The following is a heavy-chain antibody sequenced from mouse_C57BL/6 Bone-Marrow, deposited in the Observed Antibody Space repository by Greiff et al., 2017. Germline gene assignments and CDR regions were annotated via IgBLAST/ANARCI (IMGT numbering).Heavy chain of an antibody. V-gene: IGHV1-42*01. D-gene: IGHD1-1*01. J-gene: IGHJ3*01. CDR1: GYSFTGYY. CDR3: ERKKEPVITTVVAPGFAY. Sequence: EVQLQQSGPELVKPGASVKISCKASGYSFTGYYMNWVKQSPEKSLEWIGEINPSTGGTTYNQKFKAKATLTVDKSSSTAYMQLKSLTSEDSAVXYCERKKEPVITTVVAPGFAYWGQGTLVTVSA. CDR2: INPSTGGT.